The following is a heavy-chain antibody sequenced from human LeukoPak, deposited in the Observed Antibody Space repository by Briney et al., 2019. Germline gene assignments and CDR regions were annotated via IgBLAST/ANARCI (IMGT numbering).Heavy chain of an antibody. J-gene: IGHJ4*02. CDR1: GGSIRSSSYY. D-gene: IGHD3-10*01. V-gene: IGHV4-39*01. CDR3: ARQATVGRTGGLFDY. CDR2: IYYSGST. Sequence: SEALSLTCSVSGGSIRSSSYYWGWIRQPPGKGLEWIGSIYYSGSTYYNPSLKSRVTISVDTSKNQFSLKLSSVTAADTAVYYCARQATVGRTGGLFDYWGQGTLVTVSS.